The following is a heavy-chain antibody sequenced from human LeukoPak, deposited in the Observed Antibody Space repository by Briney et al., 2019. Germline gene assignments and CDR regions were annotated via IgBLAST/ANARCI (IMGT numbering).Heavy chain of an antibody. V-gene: IGHV3-21*01. Sequence: GGSLRLSCVASGFTFSSYTMNWVRQAPGKGLEWVSAISTSSTYIYYAGSVKGRFTISRDNAKNSLYLQMNSLRAEDTAVYYCAREIVSWGQGTLVTVSS. CDR2: ISTSSTYI. CDR3: AREIVS. CDR1: GFTFSSYT. J-gene: IGHJ4*02.